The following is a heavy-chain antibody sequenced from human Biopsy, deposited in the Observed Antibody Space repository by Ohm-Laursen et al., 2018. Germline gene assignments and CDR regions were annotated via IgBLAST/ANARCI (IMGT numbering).Heavy chain of an antibody. CDR1: GFTFSGFS. J-gene: IGHJ4*02. Sequence: SLRLSCAASGFTFSGFSMNWVRQAPGKGLERVSSISASGNHIYYTDSVKGRLTVSRDNGKNSVYLQMNSLRVEDTAVYYCARDGEAKYCKHGVCPSDFWGQGTLVTVSS. V-gene: IGHV3-21*01. D-gene: IGHD2-8*01. CDR3: ARDGEAKYCKHGVCPSDF. CDR2: ISASGNHI.